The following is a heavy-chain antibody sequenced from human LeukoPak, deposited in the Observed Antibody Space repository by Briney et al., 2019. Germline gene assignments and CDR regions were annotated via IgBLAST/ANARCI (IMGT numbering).Heavy chain of an antibody. CDR1: GYNFNSYG. CDR2: ISDYNGNT. Sequence: ASVKVSCKASGYNFNSYGISWVRQAPGQGLEWMGWISDYNGNTNYAQKLQGRVTMTTDTSTSTAYMELRSLRSDDTAVYYCARDGYYYDSSGYYFNWFDPWGQGTLVTVSS. D-gene: IGHD3-22*01. CDR3: ARDGYYYDSSGYYFNWFDP. V-gene: IGHV1-18*01. J-gene: IGHJ5*02.